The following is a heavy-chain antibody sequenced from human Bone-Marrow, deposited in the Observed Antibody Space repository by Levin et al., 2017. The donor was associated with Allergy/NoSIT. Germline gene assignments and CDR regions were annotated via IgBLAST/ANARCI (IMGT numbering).Heavy chain of an antibody. CDR3: ASLSYYYGAGTHPDEDY. CDR1: GASITSGDHY. CDR2: IYYSGST. D-gene: IGHD3-10*01. J-gene: IGHJ4*02. V-gene: IGHV4-30-4*01. Sequence: SQTLSLTCSVSGASITSGDHYWSWIRQSPGKGLEWIGYIYYSGSTYYNPSLMTRITLSLDPSKNHFSLKLRSVTVADTAVYYCASLSYYYGAGTHPDEDYWGQGALVIVSS.